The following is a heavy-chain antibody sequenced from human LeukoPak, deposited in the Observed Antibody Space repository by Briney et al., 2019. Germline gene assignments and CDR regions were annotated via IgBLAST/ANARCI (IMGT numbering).Heavy chain of an antibody. CDR3: ATGEITFGGVIAHDY. V-gene: IGHV4-39*07. Sequence: PSETLSLTCSVSGASLSSGSFYWGWIRQPPGKGLEWIGTIYYSGSTHYSPSLKSRVTMSVDTSKNQFSLKLSSVTAADTAVYYCATGEITFGGVIAHDYWGQGALVTVSS. J-gene: IGHJ4*02. D-gene: IGHD3-16*02. CDR2: IYYSGST. CDR1: GASLSSGSFY.